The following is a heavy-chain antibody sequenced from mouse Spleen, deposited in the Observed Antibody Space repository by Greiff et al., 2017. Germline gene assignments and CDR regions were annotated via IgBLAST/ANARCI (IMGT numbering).Heavy chain of an antibody. CDR3: ARSGLGVYAMDY. D-gene: IGHD4-1*01. J-gene: IGHJ4*01. CDR1: GYTFTSYT. CDR2: INPSSGYT. V-gene: IGHV1-4*01. Sequence: VKLQESGAELARPGASVKMSCKASGYTFTSYTMHWVKQRPGQGLEWIGYINPSSGYTKYNQKFKDKATLTADKSSSTAYMQLSSLTSEDSAVYYCARSGLGVYAMDYWGQGTSVTVSS.